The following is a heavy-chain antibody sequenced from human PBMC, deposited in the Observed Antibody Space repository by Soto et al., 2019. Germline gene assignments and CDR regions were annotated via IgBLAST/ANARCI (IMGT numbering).Heavy chain of an antibody. V-gene: IGHV3-21*05. J-gene: IGHJ4*02. D-gene: IGHD6-13*01. CDR2: ISSSSSYI. Sequence: GGSLRLSCAASGFTFSSYEMNWVRQAPGKGLEWVSYISSSSSYIYYADSVKGRFTISRDNAKNSLYLQMNSLRAEDTAVYYCARGDSSSWYYWGQGTLVTVSS. CDR3: ARGDSSSWYY. CDR1: GFTFSSYE.